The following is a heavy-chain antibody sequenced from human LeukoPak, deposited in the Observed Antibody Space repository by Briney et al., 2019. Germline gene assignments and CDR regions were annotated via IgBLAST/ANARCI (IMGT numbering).Heavy chain of an antibody. D-gene: IGHD3-10*01. CDR2: IIPILGIA. CDR1: GGTFSSYA. CDR3: ARVTMVRGVIVWFDP. Sequence: SVKVSCKASGGTFSSYAISWVRQAPGQGLEWLGRIIPILGIANYAQKFQGRVTITADKSTSTAYMELSSLRSEDTAVYYCARVTMVRGVIVWFDPWGQGTLVTVSS. V-gene: IGHV1-69*04. J-gene: IGHJ5*02.